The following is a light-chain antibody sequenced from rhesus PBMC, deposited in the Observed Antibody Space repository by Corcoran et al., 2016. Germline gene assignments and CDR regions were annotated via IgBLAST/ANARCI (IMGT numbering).Light chain of an antibody. CDR2: KAS. CDR1: QDIRNN. Sequence: DIQMTQSPSSLSASVGDRVTLTCQASQDIRNNLAWYQQKPGNVPKLLIYKASTLQSGVPSRFSGSGTGTDFTLTIISLQPEDFATYYCQHGYGTPFTFGPGTKLDIK. V-gene: IGKV1-25*01. J-gene: IGKJ3*01. CDR3: QHGYGTPFT.